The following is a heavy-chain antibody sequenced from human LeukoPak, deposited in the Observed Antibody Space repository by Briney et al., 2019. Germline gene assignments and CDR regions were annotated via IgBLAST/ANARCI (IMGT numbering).Heavy chain of an antibody. CDR1: EFSVGSNY. D-gene: IGHD6-13*01. Sequence: PGGSLRLSCAASEFSVGSNYMTWVRQAPGKGLEWVSLIYSGGSTYYADSVKGRFTISRDNSKNTLYLQMNSLRAEDTAVYYCASKFSSSWYNSVHYYYYMDVWGKGTTVTVSS. J-gene: IGHJ6*03. V-gene: IGHV3-66*01. CDR3: ASKFSSSWYNSVHYYYYMDV. CDR2: IYSGGST.